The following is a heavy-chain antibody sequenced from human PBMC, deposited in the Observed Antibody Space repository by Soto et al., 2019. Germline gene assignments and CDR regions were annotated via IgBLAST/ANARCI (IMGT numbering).Heavy chain of an antibody. D-gene: IGHD2-21*02. CDR3: ARARRVTATDY. Sequence: EVQLVESGGGLVQPGGSLRLSCAASGFTFSSYEMNWVRQAPGKGLEWVSYISSSGSTIYYADSVKGRFTISRDNAKNSLYLQMNSLRAEDTAVYYCARARRVTATDYWGQGTLVTVSS. CDR2: ISSSGSTI. V-gene: IGHV3-48*03. J-gene: IGHJ4*02. CDR1: GFTFSSYE.